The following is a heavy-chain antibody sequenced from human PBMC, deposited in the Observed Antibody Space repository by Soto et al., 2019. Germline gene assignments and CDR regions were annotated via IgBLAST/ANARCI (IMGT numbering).Heavy chain of an antibody. D-gene: IGHD6-6*01. V-gene: IGHV4-30-2*01. CDR1: GGSISSGGYS. CDR2: IYHSGST. CDR3: AREGIAARSGAFDI. J-gene: IGHJ3*02. Sequence: PSETLSLTCAVSGGSISSGGYSWSWIRQPPGKGLEWIGYIYHSGSTYYNPSLKSRVTISVDKSKNQFSLKLSSVTAADTAVYYCAREGIAARSGAFDIWGQGTMVTVSS.